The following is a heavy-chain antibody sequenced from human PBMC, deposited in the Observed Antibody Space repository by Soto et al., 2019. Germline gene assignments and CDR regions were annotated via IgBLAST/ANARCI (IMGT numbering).Heavy chain of an antibody. CDR3: ARDKHYYYSSGYYHNDAFDI. V-gene: IGHV1-69*04. CDR1: GGTFSSYT. J-gene: IGHJ3*02. D-gene: IGHD3-22*01. Sequence: SVKVSCKTSGGTFSSYTISWVRQARGQGLEWMGRIIPILGIANYAQKFQGRVTITADKSTSTAYMELSSLRSEDTAVYYCARDKHYYYSSGYYHNDAFDIWGQAILVTVS. CDR2: IIPILGIA.